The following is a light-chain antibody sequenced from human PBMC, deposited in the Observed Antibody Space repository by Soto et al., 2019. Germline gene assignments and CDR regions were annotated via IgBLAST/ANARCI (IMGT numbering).Light chain of an antibody. J-gene: IGKJ5*01. CDR2: DAS. V-gene: IGKV3-11*01. CDR1: QSVSSSY. CDR3: QQRSNWAAIT. Sequence: EIVLTQSPGTLSLSPGERATLSCRASQSVSSSYLAWYQQKPGQAPRLLIYDASNRATGIPARFSGSGSGTDFTLTISSLEPEDFAVYYCQQRSNWAAITFGQGTRLRL.